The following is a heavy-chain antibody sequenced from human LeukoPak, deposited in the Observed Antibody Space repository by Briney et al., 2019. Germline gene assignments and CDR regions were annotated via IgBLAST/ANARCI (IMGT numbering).Heavy chain of an antibody. CDR3: ARDEEDTAASNWFDP. D-gene: IGHD5-18*01. CDR1: GYTFTSYY. Sequence: EASVKVSCKASGYTFTSYYIHWVRQAPGQGLEWMGIINPSGGSTSYAQKFKGRVTMTGDMSTSTVYMELSSLRPEDTAVYYGARDEEDTAASNWFDPGGQGTLVTVSS. V-gene: IGHV1-46*01. CDR2: INPSGGST. J-gene: IGHJ5*02.